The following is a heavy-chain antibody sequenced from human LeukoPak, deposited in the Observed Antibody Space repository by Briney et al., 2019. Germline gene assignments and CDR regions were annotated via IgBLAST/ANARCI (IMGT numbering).Heavy chain of an antibody. CDR3: AKDTTRQWLDLYYYYGMDV. J-gene: IGHJ6*02. CDR2: IWYDGSNK. D-gene: IGHD6-19*01. V-gene: IGHV3-33*06. CDR1: GFTFSSYG. Sequence: PGGSLRLSCAASGFTFSSYGMHWVRQALGKGLEWVAVIWYDGSNKYYADSVKGRFTISRDNSKNTLYLQMNSLRAEDTAVYYCAKDTTRQWLDLYYYYGMDVWGQGTTVTVSS.